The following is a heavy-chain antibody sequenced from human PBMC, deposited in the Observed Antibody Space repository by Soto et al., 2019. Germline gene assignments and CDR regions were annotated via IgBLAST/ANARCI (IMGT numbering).Heavy chain of an antibody. CDR2: ISSSSSYT. D-gene: IGHD6-13*01. Sequence: VASLRISCAASGFTFSAYYMIWIRQAPGKGLEWVSYISSSSSYTNYADSVKGRFTISRDNAKNSLYLQMNSLRAEDTAVYYCARTLTADDYWGQGTLVTVSS. CDR3: ARTLTADDY. CDR1: GFTFSAYY. V-gene: IGHV3-11*06. J-gene: IGHJ4*02.